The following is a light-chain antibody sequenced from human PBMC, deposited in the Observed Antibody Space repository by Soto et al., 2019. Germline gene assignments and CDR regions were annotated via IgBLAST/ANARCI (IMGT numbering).Light chain of an antibody. J-gene: IGKJ2*01. Sequence: DIQMTQSPSSLSASVGDXVTITCRASENIGNYLNWYQQKPGKAPNVLVYAESTLQSGVPSRFSGSGSGTYFTLTISGLRPEDFASYYCQQSFSTPRTFGQGTKVDIK. CDR2: AES. CDR3: QQSFSTPRT. V-gene: IGKV1-39*01. CDR1: ENIGNY.